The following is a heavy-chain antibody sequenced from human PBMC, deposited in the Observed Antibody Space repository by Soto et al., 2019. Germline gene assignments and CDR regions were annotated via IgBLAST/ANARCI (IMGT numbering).Heavy chain of an antibody. Sequence: QVQLVQSGAEVKKPGASVKVSCKASGYTFTNYGISWVRQAPGQGLEWMGWISTYNRNTNYAQKLQGRATMTTDTSTNTAYMDLRRLRSDDTAVYYCARDGSYSTSQYGMDVWGQGTPITVSS. CDR3: ARDGSYSTSQYGMDV. J-gene: IGHJ6*02. CDR1: GYTFTNYG. V-gene: IGHV1-18*01. D-gene: IGHD2-2*01. CDR2: ISTYNRNT.